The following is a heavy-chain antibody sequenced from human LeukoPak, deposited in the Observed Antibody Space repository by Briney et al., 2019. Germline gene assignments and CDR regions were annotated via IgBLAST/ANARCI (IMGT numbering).Heavy chain of an antibody. CDR2: ISGSGDRT. J-gene: IGHJ3*02. Sequence: GGSLGLSCAASGFTFTSNAMSWVRQAPGKGLEWVSVISGSGDRTYYADSVKGRFTTSRDNSKNTLYLQMNSLRAEDTAVYYCAKMFHQLLYGLGAAFDIWGQGTLVTVSS. D-gene: IGHD2-2*02. V-gene: IGHV3-23*01. CDR3: AKMFHQLLYGLGAAFDI. CDR1: GFTFTSNA.